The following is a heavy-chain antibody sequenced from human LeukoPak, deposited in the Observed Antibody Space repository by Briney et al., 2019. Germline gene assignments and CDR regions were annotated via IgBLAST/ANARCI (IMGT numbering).Heavy chain of an antibody. J-gene: IGHJ4*02. V-gene: IGHV3-30*02. CDR1: GFTFSSYG. CDR3: VKEIH. Sequence: SGGSLRLSCAASGFTFSSYGMNWVRQAPGKWLEWIGFIGLKGRDVYYADSVKGRFTLSRENAEKTLYLEMPSLRAEDTAVYYCVKEIHWGQGTLVIVSS. CDR2: IGLKGRDV.